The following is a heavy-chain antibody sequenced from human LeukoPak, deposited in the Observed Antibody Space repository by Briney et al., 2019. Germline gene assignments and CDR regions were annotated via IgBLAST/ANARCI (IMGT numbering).Heavy chain of an antibody. CDR2: IHYSGST. CDR1: GGSLSGYY. Sequence: SETLSLTCAVYGGSLSGYYWSWIRQPPGKGLEWIGSIHYSGSTYYNPSLQSRVTISIDTSKNQFSLKLRFVTAADTAVYYCARVRCSGGSCPYYYYYYYMDVWGKGTTVTVSS. J-gene: IGHJ6*03. CDR3: ARVRCSGGSCPYYYYYYYMDV. D-gene: IGHD2-15*01. V-gene: IGHV4-34*01.